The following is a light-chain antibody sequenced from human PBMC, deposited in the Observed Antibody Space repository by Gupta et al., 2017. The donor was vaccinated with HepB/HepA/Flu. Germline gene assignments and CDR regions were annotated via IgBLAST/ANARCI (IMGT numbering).Light chain of an antibody. CDR1: TSNIGAGYD. V-gene: IGLV1-40*01. CDR2: GNN. Sequence: QSVLTQPPSVSGAPGRRVTISCTGSTSNIGAGYDVHWYQQLPGTAPKLLIHGNNNRPSGVPDRFSGSKSGTSASLAITGLQTEDEADYHCQSYDSSLSGVIFGGGTKLTVL. CDR3: QSYDSSLSGVI. J-gene: IGLJ2*01.